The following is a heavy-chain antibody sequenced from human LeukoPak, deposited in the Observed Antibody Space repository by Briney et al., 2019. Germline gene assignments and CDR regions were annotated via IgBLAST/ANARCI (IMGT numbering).Heavy chain of an antibody. CDR2: IYYSGST. D-gene: IGHD3-10*01. CDR1: GGSISSGGYY. V-gene: IGHV4-31*03. J-gene: IGHJ4*02. Sequence: PSQTLSLTCTVSGGSISSGGYYWSWIRQHPGKGLEWIGYIYYSGSTYYNPSLKSRVTISVDTSKNQFSLKLSSVTAADTAVYYCARDIPTSGSLDYWGQGTLVTVSS. CDR3: ARDIPTSGSLDY.